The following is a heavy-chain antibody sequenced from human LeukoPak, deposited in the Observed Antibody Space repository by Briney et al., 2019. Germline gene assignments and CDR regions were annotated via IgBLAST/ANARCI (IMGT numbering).Heavy chain of an antibody. J-gene: IGHJ4*02. CDR2: IDWDDDK. CDR3: ARMHGSSGYYYVDY. V-gene: IGHV2-70*11. Sequence: SGPTLVNPTQTLTLTCTFSGFSLSTSGMCVSWIRQPPGKALEWLARIDWDDDKYYSTSLKTRLTISKDTSKNQVVLTMTNMDPVDTATYYCARMHGSSGYYYVDYWGQGTLATVSS. D-gene: IGHD3-22*01. CDR1: GFSLSTSGMC.